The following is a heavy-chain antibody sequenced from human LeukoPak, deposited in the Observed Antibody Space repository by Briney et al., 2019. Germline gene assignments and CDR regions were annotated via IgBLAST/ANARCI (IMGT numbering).Heavy chain of an antibody. J-gene: IGHJ3*02. V-gene: IGHV3-64*01. CDR2: ISSDGRSA. D-gene: IGHD2-2*01. CDR3: ARSNCSTTSCLFNAFDI. CDR1: GFTFSNYA. Sequence: TGGSLILSCAASGFTFSNYAMHWVRQAPGKGLEYVSVISSDGRSAYYANSVKGRYTISRDNSKNTLYLQMGSLRAEDMAVYFCARSNCSTTSCLFNAFDIWGQGTMVTVSS.